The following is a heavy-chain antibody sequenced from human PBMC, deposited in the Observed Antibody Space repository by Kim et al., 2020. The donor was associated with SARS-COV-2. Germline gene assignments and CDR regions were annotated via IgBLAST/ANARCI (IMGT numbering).Heavy chain of an antibody. Sequence: GGSLRLSCAASGFTFSSYWMSWVRQAPGKGLEWVANIKQDGSEKYYVDSVKGRFTISRDNAKNSLYLQMNSLRAEDTAVYYCARDAFVDPGVFDYWGQGTLVTVSS. D-gene: IGHD3-10*01. CDR1: GFTFSSYW. CDR3: ARDAFVDPGVFDY. J-gene: IGHJ4*02. CDR2: IKQDGSEK. V-gene: IGHV3-7*03.